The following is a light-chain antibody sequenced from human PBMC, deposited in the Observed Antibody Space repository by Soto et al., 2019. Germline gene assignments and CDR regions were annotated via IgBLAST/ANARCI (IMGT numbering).Light chain of an antibody. CDR2: DVS. J-gene: IGLJ2*01. CDR3: SSYTSSSTLV. Sequence: QPASVSGSPGQSITISCTGTSRDVGGYNYVSWYQQHPGKAPKLMIYDVSNRPSGVSNRFSGSKSGNTASLTISGLQAEDEADYYCSSYTSSSTLVFGGGTKVTVL. CDR1: SRDVGGYNY. V-gene: IGLV2-14*01.